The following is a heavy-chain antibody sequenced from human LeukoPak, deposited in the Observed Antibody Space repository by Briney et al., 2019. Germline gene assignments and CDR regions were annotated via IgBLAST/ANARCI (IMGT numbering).Heavy chain of an antibody. V-gene: IGHV3-21*01. Sequence: GGSLRLSCAASGFTFSSYSLNWVRKAPGKGLEWVSSISSSSSYTYYPDSVKGRLAISRDNAKNSLYLQMHSLRAEDTAVYYCAREVALWGQGTLVTVSS. J-gene: IGHJ5*02. CDR1: GFTFSSYS. CDR3: AREVAL. CDR2: ISSSSSYT.